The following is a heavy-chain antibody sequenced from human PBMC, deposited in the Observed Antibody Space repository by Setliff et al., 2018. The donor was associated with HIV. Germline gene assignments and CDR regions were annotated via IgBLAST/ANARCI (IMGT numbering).Heavy chain of an antibody. CDR2: IYYSGST. J-gene: IGHJ4*02. D-gene: IGHD6-19*01. Sequence: ASETLSLTCKVSGGSISSYYWSWIRQPPGKGLEWIGYIYYSGSTNYNPSLKSRVTISVDTSKNQFSLKLSSVTAADTAIYFCARQFRYPNRAVAGVDYWGQGTLVTVSS. CDR3: ARQFRYPNRAVAGVDY. V-gene: IGHV4-59*08. CDR1: GGSISSYY.